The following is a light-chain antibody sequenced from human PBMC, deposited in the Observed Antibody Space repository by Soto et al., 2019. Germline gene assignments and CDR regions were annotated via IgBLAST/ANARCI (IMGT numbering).Light chain of an antibody. V-gene: IGLV2-14*01. J-gene: IGLJ2*01. CDR1: SSDVGGYNY. CDR2: EVS. CDR3: SSYTSSSTLAVV. Sequence: QSALTQPASVSGSPGQSITISCTGTSSDVGGYNYVSWHQQHPGKAPKLMIYEVSNRPSGASNRFSGSQSGNTASLTISGLQAEDEADYYCSSYTSSSTLAVVFGGGTKLTVL.